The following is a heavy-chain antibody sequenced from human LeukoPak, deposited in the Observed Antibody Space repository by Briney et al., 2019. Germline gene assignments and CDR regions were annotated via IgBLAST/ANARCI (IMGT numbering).Heavy chain of an antibody. CDR3: ARDYYDSSGYYYLPRGADY. CDR2: INPSGGST. V-gene: IGHV1-46*01. D-gene: IGHD3-22*01. CDR1: GYTFTSYY. J-gene: IGHJ4*02. Sequence: ASVKVSCKASGYTFTSYYMHRVRQAPGQGLEWMGIINPSGGSTSYAQKFQGRVTMTRDTSTSTVYMELSSLRSEDTAVYYCARDYYDSSGYYYLPRGADYWGQGTLVTVSS.